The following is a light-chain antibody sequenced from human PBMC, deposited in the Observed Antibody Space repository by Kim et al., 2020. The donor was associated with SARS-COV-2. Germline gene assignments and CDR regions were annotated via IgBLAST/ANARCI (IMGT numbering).Light chain of an antibody. CDR3: RQSYNTPYT. J-gene: IGKJ2*01. CDR1: QNINIY. CDR2: AAS. V-gene: IGKV1-39*01. Sequence: SAFVGDRVTITCRASQNINIYLNWYQQKPGNAPKVLISAASSLEGGFPSRFSGSGSGTEFTLTIGSLQPEDFATYYCRQSYNTPYTFGQGTKLEI.